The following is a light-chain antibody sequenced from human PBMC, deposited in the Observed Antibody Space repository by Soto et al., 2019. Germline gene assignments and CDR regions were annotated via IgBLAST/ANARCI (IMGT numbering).Light chain of an antibody. CDR3: LQDYSYPFT. V-gene: IGKV1-5*01. CDR1: QSIDRW. J-gene: IGKJ2*01. Sequence: DIQMTQSPSTLPASVGDRVTITCRASQSIDRWLAWYQQRPGKAPKLLIYGASTLQSGVPSRFSGSGSGTDFTLTISSLQPEDFAAYYCLQDYSYPFTFGQGTKLEMK. CDR2: GAS.